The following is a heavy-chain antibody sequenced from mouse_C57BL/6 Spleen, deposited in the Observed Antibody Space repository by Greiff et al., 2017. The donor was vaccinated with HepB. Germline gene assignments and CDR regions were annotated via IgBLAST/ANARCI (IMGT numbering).Heavy chain of an antibody. D-gene: IGHD1-1*01. Sequence: EVQLVESGGGLVKPGGSLKLSCAASGFTFSSYTMSWVRQTPEKRLEWVATISGGGGNTYYPDSVKGRFTISRDNAKNTLYLQMSSLRSEDTALYYCAREGIYYGSSYGDAMDYWGQGTSVTVSS. CDR2: ISGGGGNT. J-gene: IGHJ4*01. CDR3: AREGIYYGSSYGDAMDY. CDR1: GFTFSSYT. V-gene: IGHV5-9*01.